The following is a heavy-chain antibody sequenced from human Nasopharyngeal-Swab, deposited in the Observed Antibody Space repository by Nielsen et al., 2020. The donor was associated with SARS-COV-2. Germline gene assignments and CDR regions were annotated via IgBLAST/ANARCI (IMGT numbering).Heavy chain of an antibody. D-gene: IGHD4-11*01. CDR2: IYPGDSDT. J-gene: IGHJ6*04. V-gene: IGHV5-51*01. Sequence: VRQMPGKGLEWMGIIYPGDSDTRYSPSFQGQVTISADKSISTAYLQWSSLKASDTVMYYCARSDDYSNFPYYYGMDVWGKGT. CDR3: ARSDDYSNFPYYYGMDV.